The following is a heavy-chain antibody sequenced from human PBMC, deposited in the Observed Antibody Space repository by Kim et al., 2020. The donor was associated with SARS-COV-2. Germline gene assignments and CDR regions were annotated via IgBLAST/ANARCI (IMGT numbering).Heavy chain of an antibody. J-gene: IGHJ4*02. Sequence: GGSLRLSCAASGFTFSSYAMSWVRQAPGKGLEWVSTISGSGGSTYYADSVKGRFTISRDNSKNTLYLQMNSLRAEDTAVYYCAKAGTPIRRHYFDYWGQGTLVTVSS. CDR1: GFTFSSYA. CDR3: AKAGTPIRRHYFDY. CDR2: ISGSGGST. V-gene: IGHV3-23*01. D-gene: IGHD1-1*01.